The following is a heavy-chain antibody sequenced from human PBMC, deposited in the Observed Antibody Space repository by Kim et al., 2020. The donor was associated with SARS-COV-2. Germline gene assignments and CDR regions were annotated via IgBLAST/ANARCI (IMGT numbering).Heavy chain of an antibody. J-gene: IGHJ2*01. Sequence: GGSLRLSCAASGFTFSSYAMSWVRQAPGKGLEWVSAISGSGGSTYYADSVKGRFTISRDNSKNTLYLQMNSLRAEDTAVYYCAKEGLSRYQLQAYWYFDLWGRGTLVTVSS. CDR1: GFTFSSYA. CDR3: AKEGLSRYQLQAYWYFDL. V-gene: IGHV3-23*01. CDR2: ISGSGGST. D-gene: IGHD2-2*01.